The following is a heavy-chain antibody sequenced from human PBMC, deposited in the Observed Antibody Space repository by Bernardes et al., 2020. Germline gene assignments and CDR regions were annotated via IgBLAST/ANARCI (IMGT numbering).Heavy chain of an antibody. CDR2: ISGSGGST. Sequence: GGSLRLSCAASGFTFSSYAMSWVRQAPGKVLEWVSAISGSGGSTYYADSVKGRFTISRDNSKNTLYLQMNSLRAEDTAVYYCAKGRLLVVAATSFDYWGQGTLVTVSS. J-gene: IGHJ4*02. V-gene: IGHV3-23*01. CDR1: GFTFSSYA. CDR3: AKGRLLVVAATSFDY. D-gene: IGHD2-15*01.